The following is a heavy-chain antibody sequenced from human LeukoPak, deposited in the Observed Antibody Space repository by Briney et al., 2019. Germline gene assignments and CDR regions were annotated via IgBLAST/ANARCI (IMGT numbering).Heavy chain of an antibody. J-gene: IGHJ4*02. CDR1: GGTFSSYA. CDR3: ARGCGSTPCHLLDY. V-gene: IGHV1-18*01. CDR2: ISGYNGNT. D-gene: IGHD2-2*01. Sequence: ASVKVSCKASGGTFSSYAISWVRQAPGQGLEWMGWISGYNGNTNYAQKFQGRVTMTTDTSTSTAYMELRSLRSDDTAVYYCARGCGSTPCHLLDYWGQGTLVTVSS.